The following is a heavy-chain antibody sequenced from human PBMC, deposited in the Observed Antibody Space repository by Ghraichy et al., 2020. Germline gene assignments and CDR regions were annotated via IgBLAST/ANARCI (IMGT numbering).Heavy chain of an antibody. CDR2: INPNSGGT. CDR1: GYTFTGYY. J-gene: IGHJ5*02. V-gene: IGHV1-2*02. Sequence: ASVKVSCKASGYTFTGYYMHWVRQAPGQGLEWMGWINPNSGGTNYAQKFQGRVTMTRDTSISTAYMELSRLRSDDTAVYYCARAARWGYSGYCFDPWGQGTLVTVSS. D-gene: IGHD5-12*01. CDR3: ARAARWGYSGYCFDP.